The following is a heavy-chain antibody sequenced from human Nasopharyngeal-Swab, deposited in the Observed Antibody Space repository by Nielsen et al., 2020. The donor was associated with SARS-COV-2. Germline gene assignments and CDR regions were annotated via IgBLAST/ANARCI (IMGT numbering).Heavy chain of an antibody. J-gene: IGHJ4*02. Sequence: ASVKVFCKASGYTFTSYGISWVRQAPGQGLEWMGWISAYNGNTNYAQKLQGRVTMTTDTSTSTAYMELRSLRSDDTAVYYCARVLEGGPYLRHDYWGQGTLVTVSS. CDR3: ARVLEGGPYLRHDY. CDR1: GYTFTSYG. V-gene: IGHV1-18*01. CDR2: ISAYNGNT. D-gene: IGHD3-3*01.